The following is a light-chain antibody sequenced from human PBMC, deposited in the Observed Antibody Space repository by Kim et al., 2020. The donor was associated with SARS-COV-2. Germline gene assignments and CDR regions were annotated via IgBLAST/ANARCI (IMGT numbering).Light chain of an antibody. CDR1: QSVSHH. CDR3: QQRYSWPPLS. CDR2: DAS. V-gene: IGKV3-11*01. Sequence: SPGRRATLSCRASQSVSHHIAWYQRKRGQAPRLLIYDASNRATGIPARFSGSWSGTDFNLTIYSLEPEDLAVYYCQQRYSWPPLSFGGVTQVDIK. J-gene: IGKJ4*01.